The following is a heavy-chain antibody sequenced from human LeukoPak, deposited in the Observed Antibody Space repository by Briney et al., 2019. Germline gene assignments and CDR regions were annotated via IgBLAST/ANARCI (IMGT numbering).Heavy chain of an antibody. D-gene: IGHD6-13*01. Sequence: PGGSLRLSCAASGFTFSSYGMRWVRQAPGKGLEWVAVISYDGSNKYYADSVKGRFTISRDNSKNTLYLQMNSLRAEDTALYYCVRERQQLRYFDYWGQGTLVTVSS. CDR1: GFTFSSYG. J-gene: IGHJ4*02. CDR2: ISYDGSNK. V-gene: IGHV3-30*03. CDR3: VRERQQLRYFDY.